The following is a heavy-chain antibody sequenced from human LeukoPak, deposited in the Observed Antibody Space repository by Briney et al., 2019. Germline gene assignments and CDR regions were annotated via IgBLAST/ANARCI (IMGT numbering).Heavy chain of an antibody. CDR3: ARAPHGSRYSSGWYGYGY. D-gene: IGHD6-19*01. CDR2: IYYSGST. V-gene: IGHV4-31*03. J-gene: IGHJ4*02. CDR1: GGSISSGGYY. Sequence: SETLSLTCTVSGGSISSGGYYWSWIRQHPGEGLEWIGYIYYSGSTYYNPSLKSRVTISVDTSKNQFSLKLSSVTAADTAVYYCARAPHGSRYSSGWYGYGYWGQGTLVTVSS.